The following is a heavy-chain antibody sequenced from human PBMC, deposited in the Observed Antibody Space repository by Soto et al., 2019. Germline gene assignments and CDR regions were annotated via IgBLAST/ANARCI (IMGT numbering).Heavy chain of an antibody. D-gene: IGHD2-15*01. CDR2: ISAYNGDT. V-gene: IGHV1-18*01. CDR3: VRDSRGIVDKWFAP. CDR1: GYTFTNFG. J-gene: IGHJ5*02. Sequence: ASVKVSCKASGYTFTNFGISWVRQAPGQGLEWMGWISAYNGDTNYAQKFQGRVTMTTDTATNTAYMELRSLRSDDTAVYYCVRDSRGIVDKWFAPWGEGTLVTVSS.